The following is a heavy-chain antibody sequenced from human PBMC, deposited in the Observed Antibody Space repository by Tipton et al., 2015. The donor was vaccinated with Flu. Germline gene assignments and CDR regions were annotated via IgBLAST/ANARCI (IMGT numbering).Heavy chain of an antibody. J-gene: IGHJ6*03. CDR1: GGSITSYY. CDR3: ARGGYCSGGSCSSDYHYYFYMDV. Sequence: TLSLTCTVSGGSITSYYWSWIRQHTGKGLQWLGYISDNGVVNHNPSLKSRVSMSTDPSRNRFSLTLTSVTAADTAIYYCARGGYCSGGSCSSDYHYYFYMDVWGKGTTVTVSS. D-gene: IGHD2-15*01. V-gene: IGHV4-59*12. CDR2: ISDNGVV.